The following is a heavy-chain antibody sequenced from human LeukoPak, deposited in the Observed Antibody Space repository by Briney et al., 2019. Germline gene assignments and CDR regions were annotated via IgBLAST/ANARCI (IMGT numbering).Heavy chain of an antibody. D-gene: IGHD2-2*01. CDR1: GDSIRSGDYY. Sequence: PSQTLSPTCSVSGDSIRSGDYYWSWIRQPPGKGLEWIGFIFYSGSTHYNPSLKSRVIMSVDMSKNQFSLKLSSVTAADTAVYYCARIHALVVVPTTMPDWFDPWGQGTLVTVSS. CDR3: ARIHALVVVPTTMPDWFDP. J-gene: IGHJ5*02. V-gene: IGHV4-30-4*01. CDR2: IFYSGST.